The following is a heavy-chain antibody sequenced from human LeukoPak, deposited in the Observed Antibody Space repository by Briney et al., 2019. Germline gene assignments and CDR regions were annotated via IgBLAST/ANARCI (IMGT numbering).Heavy chain of an antibody. D-gene: IGHD3-16*01. CDR1: GGXISSYF. J-gene: IGHJ3*02. CDR3: ARVLDLSKRGLDAFDI. CDR2: VYYSGST. Sequence: SETLSLTCTVSGGXISSYFCSWIRQPPGKGLEWIGYVYYSGSTNYNPPLKSRVTISVDTSKKQFSLKLSSATAADTAVYYCARVLDLSKRGLDAFDIWGQGTMVTVSS. V-gene: IGHV4-59*01.